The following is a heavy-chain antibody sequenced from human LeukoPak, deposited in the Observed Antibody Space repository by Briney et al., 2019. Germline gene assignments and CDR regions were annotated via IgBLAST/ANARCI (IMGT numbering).Heavy chain of an antibody. CDR1: GGSISSTNW. Sequence: SGTLSLTCAVSGGSISSTNWWSWVRQPPGKGLEWIGEIYHSGSTNYNPSLKSRVTISVDKSENQFSLKLSSVTAADTAVYYCARIQVGSTSFDISGQGTMVTVSS. J-gene: IGHJ3*02. D-gene: IGHD1-26*01. V-gene: IGHV4-4*02. CDR3: ARIQVGSTSFDI. CDR2: IYHSGST.